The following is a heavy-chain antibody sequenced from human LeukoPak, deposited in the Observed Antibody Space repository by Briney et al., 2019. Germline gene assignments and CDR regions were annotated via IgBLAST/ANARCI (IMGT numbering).Heavy chain of an antibody. CDR3: AREAQYCSGGRCYGGYFQH. CDR2: INHSEAT. J-gene: IGHJ1*01. CDR1: GGSFSGYY. D-gene: IGHD2-15*01. V-gene: IGHV4-34*01. Sequence: SETLSLTCAVYGGSFSGYYWSWIRQPPGKGLEWIGEINHSEATDYNPSFKSRVTISVDTSKNQFSLKLSSVTAADTAVYYCAREAQYCSGGRCYGGYFQHRGQGTLVTVSS.